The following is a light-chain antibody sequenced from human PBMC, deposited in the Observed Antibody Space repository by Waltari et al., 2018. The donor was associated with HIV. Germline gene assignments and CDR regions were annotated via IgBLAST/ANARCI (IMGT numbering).Light chain of an antibody. V-gene: IGKV3-20*01. CDR2: EAS. CDR3: QQYGISPIT. J-gene: IGKJ5*01. CDR1: QSVNTNY. Sequence: EVVLTQSPGTVSLSPGERATLSCRASQSVNTNYLAWYQQKPGQAPRLLIYEASGRATGIPDRFSDSGSGTDFTLTISRVEPEDFAVYFCQQYGISPITFGQGTRLE.